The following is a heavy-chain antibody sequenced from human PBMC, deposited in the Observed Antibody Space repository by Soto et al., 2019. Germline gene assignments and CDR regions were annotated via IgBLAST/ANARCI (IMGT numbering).Heavy chain of an antibody. CDR3: ARDGGVVVAVDAFDV. CDR1: GFTFDDHG. Sequence: EVQLVESGGGVVRPGGSLRLSCAASGFTFDDHGMTWVRQAPGKGLKWVSGITWNGATTGYAYSVKGRFTISRDNAKNSLYLKMNSLRVEDTALYYCARDGGVVVAVDAFDVWGQGTMVTVSS. CDR2: ITWNGATT. J-gene: IGHJ3*01. V-gene: IGHV3-20*04. D-gene: IGHD6-19*01.